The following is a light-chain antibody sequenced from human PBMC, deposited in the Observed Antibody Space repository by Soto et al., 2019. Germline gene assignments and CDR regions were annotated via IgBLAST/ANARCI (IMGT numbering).Light chain of an antibody. CDR1: SSNIGTYR. V-gene: IGLV1-44*01. J-gene: IGLJ1*01. CDR3: AAWDDSLNGCV. Sequence: QSVLTQPPSASGTPGQRVTISCSGSSSNIGTYRVSWYQHFPGTAPRLLIYSDNQRPSGVPDRFSASKSGASASLAISGLRSEDEAYFYCAAWDDSLNGCVFGTGTKVTVL. CDR2: SDN.